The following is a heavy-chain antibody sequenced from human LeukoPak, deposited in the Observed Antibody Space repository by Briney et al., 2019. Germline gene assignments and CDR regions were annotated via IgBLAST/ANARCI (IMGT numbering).Heavy chain of an antibody. CDR2: ISGSGGST. J-gene: IGHJ4*02. CDR3: AKVVIGELGAYYLDY. Sequence: GGSLRLSCAASGFTFSSYAMSWVRQAPGKGLEWVSAISGSGGSTYYADSVEGRFTISGDNSKNTLYLQMNSLRAEDTAVYYCAKVVIGELGAYYLDYWGQGTLVTVSS. V-gene: IGHV3-23*01. D-gene: IGHD3-10*01. CDR1: GFTFSSYA.